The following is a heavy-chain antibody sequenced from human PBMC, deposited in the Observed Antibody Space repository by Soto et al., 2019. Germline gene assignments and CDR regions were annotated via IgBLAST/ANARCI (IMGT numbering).Heavy chain of an antibody. J-gene: IGHJ3*01. CDR2: ILHSGET. CDR1: GDSITNSRW. V-gene: IGHV4-4*02. Sequence: QVQLQESGPGLVKPSGTLSLTCAVSGDSITNSRWWTWVRQPPGKELEWIGDILHSGETNYNPSLKSRVFISVDKSQNQFSLRVSSVTAADTAVYYCAYSTGWYRHDVWGQGTLVTVSS. D-gene: IGHD6-19*01. CDR3: AYSTGWYRHDV.